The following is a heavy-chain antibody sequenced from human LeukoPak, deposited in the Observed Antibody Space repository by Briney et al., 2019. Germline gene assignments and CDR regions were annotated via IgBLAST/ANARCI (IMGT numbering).Heavy chain of an antibody. J-gene: IGHJ4*02. V-gene: IGHV3-30-3*01. CDR3: ARDYDFWSGYLRPTVSYYFDY. CDR1: GFTFSSYA. D-gene: IGHD3-3*01. CDR2: ISYDGSNK. Sequence: GRSLRLSCAASGFTFSSYAMHWVRQAPGKGLEWVAVISYDGSNKYYADSVKGRFTISRDNSKNTLYLQMNSLRAEDTAVYYCARDYDFWSGYLRPTVSYYFDYWGQGTLVTVSS.